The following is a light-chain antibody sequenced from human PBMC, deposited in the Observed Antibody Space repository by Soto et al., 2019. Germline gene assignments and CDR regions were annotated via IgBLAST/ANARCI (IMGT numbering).Light chain of an antibody. V-gene: IGLV2-14*01. CDR3: TSPTPGSLYV. Sequence: QSVLTQPASVSGSAGQSIIISCTGTSSDVGNYNYVSWYQQYPGRVPKLLIYMVSNRPSGVSNRFSGSKSGNTASLTISGLQAEDEADYFCTSPTPGSLYVFGTGTKVTVL. J-gene: IGLJ1*01. CDR1: SSDVGNYNY. CDR2: MVS.